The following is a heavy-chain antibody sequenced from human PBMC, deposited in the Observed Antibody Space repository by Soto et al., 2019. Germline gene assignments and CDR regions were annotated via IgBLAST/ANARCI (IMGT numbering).Heavy chain of an antibody. D-gene: IGHD3-9*01. V-gene: IGHV4-34*01. J-gene: IGHJ5*02. CDR1: GGSFSGYY. CDR2: INHSGST. CDR3: ARGALGRYSDWLSHGNWFDP. Sequence: SETLSLTCAVYGGSFSGYYWSWIRQPPGKGLEWIGEINHSGSTNYNPSLKSRVTISVDTSKNQFSLKLSSVTAADTAVYYCARGALGRYSDWLSHGNWFDPWGQGTLVTVSS.